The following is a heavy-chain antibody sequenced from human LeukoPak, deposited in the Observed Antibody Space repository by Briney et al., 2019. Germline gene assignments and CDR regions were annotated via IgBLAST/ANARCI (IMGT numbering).Heavy chain of an antibody. Sequence: PGGSLRLSCAASGFSFRDYCMTWVRQAPGKALEWVSSISGNSFHIFYADSVKGRFTISRDNAYKSLYLQLNSLRAEDTAVYYCASGTIVGARGADNWGQGTLVTVSS. V-gene: IGHV3-21*01. CDR2: ISGNSFHI. D-gene: IGHD1-26*01. J-gene: IGHJ4*02. CDR3: ASGTIVGARGADN. CDR1: GFSFRDYC.